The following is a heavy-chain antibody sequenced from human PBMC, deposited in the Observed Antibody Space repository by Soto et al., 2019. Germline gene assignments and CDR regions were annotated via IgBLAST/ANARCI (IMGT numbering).Heavy chain of an antibody. CDR1: GYTFTSYD. V-gene: IGHV1-8*01. Sequence: ASVKVSCKASGYTFTSYDINWVRQATGQGLEWMGWMNPNSGNTGYAQKFQGRVTMTRSTSISTAYMELSSLRSEDTAVYYCARAHSGYYYYYMDVWGKGTTVTVSS. D-gene: IGHD2-21*01. CDR3: ARAHSGYYYYYMDV. J-gene: IGHJ6*03. CDR2: MNPNSGNT.